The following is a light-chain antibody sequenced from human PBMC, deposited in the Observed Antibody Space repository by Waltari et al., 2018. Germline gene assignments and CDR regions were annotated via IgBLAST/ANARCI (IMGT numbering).Light chain of an antibody. CDR3: QERSNWPGGA. Sequence: EIVLTQSPATLSLSPGVRATLSCRASQNVRTYLAWFQHRPGQAPRLLIYDASNRATGLPARFTGSGSGTDFTLTISSLQPEDFALYYCQERSNWPGGAFGGGTKVEIK. CDR2: DAS. J-gene: IGKJ4*01. V-gene: IGKV3-11*01. CDR1: QNVRTY.